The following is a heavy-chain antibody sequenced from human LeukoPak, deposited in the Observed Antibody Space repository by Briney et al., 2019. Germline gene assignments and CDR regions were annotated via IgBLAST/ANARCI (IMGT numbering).Heavy chain of an antibody. CDR1: GFTFSSYN. J-gene: IGHJ4*02. CDR2: ISRTGTYI. D-gene: IGHD2-15*01. Sequence: GGSLRLSCAASGFTFSSYNMKWVRQAPGEGLEWVSSISRTGTYIYYADSVKGRFTVSRDNAQNSVYLQMNSLRVEDTAVYYCARVLETDCTGGSCYSGLDYWGQGTLVTVSS. V-gene: IGHV3-21*01. CDR3: ARVLETDCTGGSCYSGLDY.